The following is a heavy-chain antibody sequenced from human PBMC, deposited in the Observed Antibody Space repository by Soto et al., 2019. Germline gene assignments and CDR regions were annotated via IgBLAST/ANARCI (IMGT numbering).Heavy chain of an antibody. J-gene: IGHJ4*02. CDR2: IYPGDSDT. D-gene: IGHD3-22*01. CDR1: GYSFTSYW. CDR3: ARQVYYDSSGYSYYFDY. V-gene: IGHV5-51*01. Sequence: GESLKISCKGSGYSFTSYWIGWVRQMPGKGLEWMGIIYPGDSDTRYSPSFQGQVTISADKSISTAYLQWSSLKASDTAMYYCARQVYYDSSGYSYYFDYWGQGTLVTVSS.